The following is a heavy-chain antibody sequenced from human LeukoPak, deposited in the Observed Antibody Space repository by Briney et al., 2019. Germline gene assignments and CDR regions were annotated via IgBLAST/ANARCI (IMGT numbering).Heavy chain of an antibody. J-gene: IGHJ5*02. Sequence: ASVKVSCKASGYTFTSYGISWVRQAPGQGLEWMGWISAYNGNTNYAQKLQGRVTMTTDASTSTAYMELRSLRSDDTAVYYCAREPKGYCSSTSCYSPPTEEFDPWGQGTLVTVSS. D-gene: IGHD2-2*01. V-gene: IGHV1-18*01. CDR3: AREPKGYCSSTSCYSPPTEEFDP. CDR2: ISAYNGNT. CDR1: GYTFTSYG.